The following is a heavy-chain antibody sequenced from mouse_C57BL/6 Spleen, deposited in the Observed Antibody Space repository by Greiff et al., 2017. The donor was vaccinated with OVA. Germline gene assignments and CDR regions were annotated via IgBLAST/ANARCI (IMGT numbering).Heavy chain of an antibody. D-gene: IGHD4-1*01. CDR2: INYDGSST. J-gene: IGHJ1*03. Sequence: EVKLMESEGGLVQPGSSMKLSCTASGFTFSDYYMAWVRQVPEKGLEWVANINYDGSSTYYLDSLKSRFIISRDNAKNNLYLQMSSLKSEDTATYYCAREGELGRWYFDVWGTGTTVTVSS. V-gene: IGHV5-16*01. CDR1: GFTFSDYY. CDR3: AREGELGRWYFDV.